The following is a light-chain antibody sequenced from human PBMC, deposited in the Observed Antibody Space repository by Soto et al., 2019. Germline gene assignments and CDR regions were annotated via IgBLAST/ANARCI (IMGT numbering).Light chain of an antibody. CDR2: GAS. CDR3: QQYGSSPYT. J-gene: IGKJ2*01. Sequence: EIVLTQSPGTLSLSPGERATLSCRASQSVSSNYLAWYQQKPGQAPRLLIYGASSRATGIPDRFSGSGSGTDFTLTISILEPEDFAVYYCQQYGSSPYTFGQGTRVEIK. CDR1: QSVSSNY. V-gene: IGKV3-20*01.